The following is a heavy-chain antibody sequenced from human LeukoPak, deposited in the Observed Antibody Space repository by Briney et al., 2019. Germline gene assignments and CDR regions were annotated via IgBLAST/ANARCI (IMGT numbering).Heavy chain of an antibody. D-gene: IGHD1-26*01. CDR1: GFTFSTYN. CDR3: ARVIVVGANRWFDP. J-gene: IGHJ5*02. CDR2: ITSSSSYI. Sequence: GGSLRLSCAASGFTFSTYNMNWVRQAPGKGLEWVSSITSSSSYIYYADSVKGRFTISRDNAKNSLYLQMNSLRAEDTAVYYCARVIVVGANRWFDPWGQGTLVTVSS. V-gene: IGHV3-21*01.